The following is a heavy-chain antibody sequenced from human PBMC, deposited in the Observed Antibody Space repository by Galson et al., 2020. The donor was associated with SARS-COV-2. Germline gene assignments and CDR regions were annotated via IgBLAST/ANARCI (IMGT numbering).Heavy chain of an antibody. CDR3: AKDLNTGYEPYNAFDY. Sequence: GESLKISCAASGFTFDDYTMHWVRQAPGKGLEWVSLFSLDGGSTYYADSVKGRFTISRDNSKNSLYLQMNSLRTEDTALYYCAKDLNTGYEPYNAFDYWGQGTLVTVSS. V-gene: IGHV3-43*01. D-gene: IGHD5-12*01. CDR2: FSLDGGST. CDR1: GFTFDDYT. J-gene: IGHJ4*02.